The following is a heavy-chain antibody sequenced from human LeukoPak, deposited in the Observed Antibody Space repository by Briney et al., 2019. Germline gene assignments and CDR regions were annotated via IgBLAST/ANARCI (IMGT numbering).Heavy chain of an antibody. CDR2: IYYSGST. D-gene: IGHD3-22*01. V-gene: IGHV4-59*01. CDR1: FGSIASYY. J-gene: IGHJ3*02. Sequence: PSETLSLTCTVSFGSIASYYWSWIRQPPGKGLEWIGYIYYSGSTNYNPSLKSRVSISLDMSKSQLSLKPNSVTAADTAVYYCVRGRDYYDSSGYGTFDIWGKGTMVTVSS. CDR3: VRGRDYYDSSGYGTFDI.